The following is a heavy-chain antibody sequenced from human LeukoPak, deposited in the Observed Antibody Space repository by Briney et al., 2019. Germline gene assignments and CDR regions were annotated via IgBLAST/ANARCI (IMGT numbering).Heavy chain of an antibody. V-gene: IGHV4-34*01. Sequence: PSDTLSLTCAVYGGSFSGYYWSWIRQPTGKGLEWIGEINHSGSTNYNPSLKSRVTISVDTSKNQFSLKLSSVTAADTAVYYCARARGYGSGSYTYWGQGTLVTVSS. D-gene: IGHD3-10*01. J-gene: IGHJ4*02. CDR1: GGSFSGYY. CDR3: ARARGYGSGSYTY. CDR2: INHSGST.